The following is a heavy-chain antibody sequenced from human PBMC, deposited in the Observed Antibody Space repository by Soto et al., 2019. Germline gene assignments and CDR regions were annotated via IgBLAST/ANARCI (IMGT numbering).Heavy chain of an antibody. CDR1: GGSFSDYY. CDR3: ARDLLPYSRENWFDP. J-gene: IGHJ5*02. Sequence: SETLSLTCAVYGGSFSDYYWNWIRQPPGKGLEWIGEINHSGSTNYNPSLKSRVTISVDTSKNQFSLKLSSVTAADTAVYYCARDLLPYSRENWFDPWGQGTLVTVSS. V-gene: IGHV4-34*01. D-gene: IGHD6-13*01. CDR2: INHSGST.